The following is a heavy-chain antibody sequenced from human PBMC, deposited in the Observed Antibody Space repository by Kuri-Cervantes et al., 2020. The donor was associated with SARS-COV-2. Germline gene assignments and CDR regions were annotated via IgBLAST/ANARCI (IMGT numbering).Heavy chain of an antibody. J-gene: IGHJ4*02. CDR2: ISSSGSTI. V-gene: IGHV3-48*03. D-gene: IGHD3-3*01. CDR3: AKTYYDFWSGYYGLADY. Sequence: GESLKISCAASGFTFSSYEMNWVRQAPGKGLEWVSYISSSGSTIYYVDSVKGRFTISRDNAKNSLYLQMNSLRAEDTAVYYCAKTYYDFWSGYYGLADYWGQGTLVTVSS. CDR1: GFTFSSYE.